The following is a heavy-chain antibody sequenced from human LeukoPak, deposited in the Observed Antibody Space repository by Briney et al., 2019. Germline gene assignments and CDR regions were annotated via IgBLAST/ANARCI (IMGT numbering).Heavy chain of an antibody. CDR2: IKQDGSEK. V-gene: IGHV3-7*01. CDR3: ARRGWDSSSWSFDY. CDR1: GFTFSSYR. Sequence: GGSLRLSCAASGFTFSSYRMSWVRQAPGKGLEWVANIKQDGSEKYYVDSVRGRFTISRDNAKNSLYLQMNSLRAEDTAVYCCARRGWDSSSWSFDYWGQGTLVTVSS. J-gene: IGHJ4*02. D-gene: IGHD6-13*01.